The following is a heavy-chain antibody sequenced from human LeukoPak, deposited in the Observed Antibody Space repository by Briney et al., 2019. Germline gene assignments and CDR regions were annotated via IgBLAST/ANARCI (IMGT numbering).Heavy chain of an antibody. Sequence: SETLSLTCTVSGGSISSSSYYWGWIRQPPGKGLEWIGNIHHSESTYYNPSLKSRVTISVDTSKNQLSLKLSSVTAADTAVYYCARVAAGIGFFQHWGQGTLVTVSS. J-gene: IGHJ1*01. CDR2: IHHSEST. V-gene: IGHV4-39*07. D-gene: IGHD6-13*01. CDR1: GGSISSSSYY. CDR3: ARVAAGIGFFQH.